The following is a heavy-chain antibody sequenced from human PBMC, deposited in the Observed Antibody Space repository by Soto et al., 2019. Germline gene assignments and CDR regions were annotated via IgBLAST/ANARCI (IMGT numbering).Heavy chain of an antibody. Sequence: SETLSLTCTVSGASISNYYRNWIRQSPGKGLEWIGHIYNSGSTNYIPTLKSRVTISVDTSKNQFSLKLSSVTAADTVVYYCARDASATYFNWFDPWGQGTLVSVSS. CDR1: GASISNYY. V-gene: IGHV4-59*01. CDR3: ARDASATYFNWFDP. J-gene: IGHJ5*02. D-gene: IGHD3-10*01. CDR2: IYNSGST.